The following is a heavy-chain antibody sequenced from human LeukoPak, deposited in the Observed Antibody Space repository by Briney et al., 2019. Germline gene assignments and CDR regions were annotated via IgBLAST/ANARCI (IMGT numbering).Heavy chain of an antibody. J-gene: IGHJ6*03. CDR2: IRYDGSNK. CDR3: AKGPYDFWSGYYMSYYYYYMDV. Sequence: PGGSLRLSCAASGFTFSSYGMHWVRQAPGKGLEWVAFIRYDGSNKYYADSVKGRFTISRDNSKNTLYLQMNSLRAEYTAMYYCAKGPYDFWSGYYMSYYYYYMDVWGKGTTVTVSS. D-gene: IGHD3-3*01. V-gene: IGHV3-30*02. CDR1: GFTFSSYG.